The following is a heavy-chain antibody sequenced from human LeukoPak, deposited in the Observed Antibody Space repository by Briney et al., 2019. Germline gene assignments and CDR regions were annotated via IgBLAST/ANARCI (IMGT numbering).Heavy chain of an antibody. V-gene: IGHV4-34*01. CDR3: ARATVTHRFDY. D-gene: IGHD4-17*01. J-gene: IGHJ4*02. CDR1: GGSFSGYY. CDR2: INHSGST. Sequence: SETLSLTCAVYGGSFSGYYWSWIRQPPGKGLEWIGEINHSGSTNYNPSLKSRVTISVDTSKNQFSLKLSSATTADTAVYYCARATVTHRFDYWGQGTLVTVSS.